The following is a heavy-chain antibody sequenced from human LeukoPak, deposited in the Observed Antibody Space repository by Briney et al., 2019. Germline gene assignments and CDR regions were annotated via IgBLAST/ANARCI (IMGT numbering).Heavy chain of an antibody. CDR1: GGSISSSSYY. V-gene: IGHV4-39*07. CDR3: ARGYSSSWYFKWFDP. CDR2: IYYSGST. Sequence: SETLSLTCTVSGGSISSSSYYWGWIRHPPRKGLEWIGSIYYSGSTYYNPSLKSRVTISVDTSKNQFSLKLSSVTAADTAVYYCARGYSSSWYFKWFDPWGQGTLVSVSS. D-gene: IGHD6-13*01. J-gene: IGHJ5*02.